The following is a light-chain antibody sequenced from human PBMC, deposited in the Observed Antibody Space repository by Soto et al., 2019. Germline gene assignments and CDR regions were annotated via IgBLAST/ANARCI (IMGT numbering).Light chain of an antibody. V-gene: IGKV3-20*01. Sequence: EIVLTQSPDTLSLSPGERATLSCRASQSVSSSYLAWYQQKPGQAPRLLIFAASSRATGVPHRVSASGSGTDFTLTISGLEPEDFAVYYCQQYGGAPPWTFGQGTKVDIK. CDR1: QSVSSSY. CDR3: QQYGGAPPWT. CDR2: AAS. J-gene: IGKJ1*01.